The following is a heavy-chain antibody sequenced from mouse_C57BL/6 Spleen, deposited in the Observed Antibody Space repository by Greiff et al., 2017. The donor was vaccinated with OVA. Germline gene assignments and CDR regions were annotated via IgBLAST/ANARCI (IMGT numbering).Heavy chain of an antibody. CDR3: ARDGQYYDGYWDYFDY. V-gene: IGHV5-4*01. Sequence: EVKLVESGGGLVKPGGSLKLSCAASGFTFSSYAMSWVRQTPEKRLEWVATISDGGSYTYYPDNVKGRFTISRDNAKNNLYLQMSHLKSEDTAMYYCARDGQYYDGYWDYFDYWGQGTTLTVSS. CDR1: GFTFSSYA. CDR2: ISDGGSYT. D-gene: IGHD2-3*01. J-gene: IGHJ2*01.